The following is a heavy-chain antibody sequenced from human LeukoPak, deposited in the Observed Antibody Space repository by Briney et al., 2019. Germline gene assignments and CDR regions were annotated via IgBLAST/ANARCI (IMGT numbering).Heavy chain of an antibody. CDR1: GFTFSSYG. D-gene: IGHD3-16*02. J-gene: IGHJ4*02. V-gene: IGHV3-30*02. Sequence: GESLRLSCAASGFTFSSYGMHWVRQAPGKGLEWVAYVRYDGINEYYADSVKGRFTISRDNSKNTVYLQMSSLRAEDTAVYYCAKYTNDYVWGSYREHDYWGQGTLVTVSS. CDR3: AKYTNDYVWGSYREHDY. CDR2: VRYDGINE.